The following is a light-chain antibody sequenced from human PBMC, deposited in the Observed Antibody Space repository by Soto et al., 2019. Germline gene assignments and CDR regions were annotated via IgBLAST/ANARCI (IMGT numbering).Light chain of an antibody. CDR1: QSISNRY. J-gene: IGKJ4*01. V-gene: IGKV3-20*01. CDR3: QHCGSTPLT. Sequence: EIVLTQAPGTLSSSPGERATLFCRASQSISNRYLVWYQQKPGQAPRLLIYGTSTRATGIPDRFSGSGSGTDFTLTISRLEPEDFAVYYCQHCGSTPLTFGGGTKVEIK. CDR2: GTS.